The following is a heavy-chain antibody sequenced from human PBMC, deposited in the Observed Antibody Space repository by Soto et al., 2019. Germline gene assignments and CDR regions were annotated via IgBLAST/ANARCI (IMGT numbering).Heavy chain of an antibody. Sequence: SETLSLTCTVSGGSISSSSYYWGWIRQPPGKGLEWIGSIYYSGSTYYNPSLKSRVTISVDTSKNQFSLKLSSVTAADTAVYYCAGPESHSGTVVTPYFDYWGQGTLVTVSS. D-gene: IGHD2-15*01. V-gene: IGHV4-39*01. CDR3: AGPESHSGTVVTPYFDY. J-gene: IGHJ4*02. CDR2: IYYSGST. CDR1: GGSISSSSYY.